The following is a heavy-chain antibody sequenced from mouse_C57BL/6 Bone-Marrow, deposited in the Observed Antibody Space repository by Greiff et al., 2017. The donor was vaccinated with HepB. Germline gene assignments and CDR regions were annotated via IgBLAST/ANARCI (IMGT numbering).Heavy chain of an antibody. CDR1: GFTFSSYA. J-gene: IGHJ1*03. V-gene: IGHV5-4*01. CDR2: ISDGGSYT. D-gene: IGHD3-3*01. Sequence: EVKLVESGGGLVKPGGSLKLSCAASGFTFSSYAMSWVRQTPEKRLEWVATISDGGSYTYYPDNVKGRFTISRDNAKNNLYLQMSHLKSEDTAMYYCARDKGSTPRDWYFDVWGTGTTVTVSS. CDR3: ARDKGSTPRDWYFDV.